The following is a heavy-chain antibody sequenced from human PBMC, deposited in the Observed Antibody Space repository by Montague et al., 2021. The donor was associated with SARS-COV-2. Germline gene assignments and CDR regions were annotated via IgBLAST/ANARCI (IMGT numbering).Heavy chain of an antibody. CDR2: ISYSGST. D-gene: IGHD3-16*01. CDR1: GGSISSSSYY. J-gene: IGHJ4*02. Sequence: SETLSLTCTVSGGSISSSSYYWGWICQPPGKGLEWIGSISYSGSTYYNPSLKSRVTISVDTSKNQFSLKLSSVIAAAAAVYSCARNPRGYYDYVWGSPAYYFDYWGLGTLVTVSS. V-gene: IGHV4-39*01. CDR3: ARNPRGYYDYVWGSPAYYFDY.